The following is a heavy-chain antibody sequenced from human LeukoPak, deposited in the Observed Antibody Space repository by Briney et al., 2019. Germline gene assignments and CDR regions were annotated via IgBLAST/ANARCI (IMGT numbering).Heavy chain of an antibody. CDR3: ARSCRILDIVATIRARLGGNGFDI. J-gene: IGHJ3*02. CDR1: GASISGSGYY. V-gene: IGHV4-39*07. Sequence: PSETLSLTCTVSGASISGSGYYWGWIRQPPGKGLEWIGSIYHSGSTYYNPSLKSRVTIAVETSKNQFSLKLSSVTAADKAVYYCARSCRILDIVATIRARLGGNGFDIWGQGTMVTVSS. CDR2: IYHSGST. D-gene: IGHD5-12*01.